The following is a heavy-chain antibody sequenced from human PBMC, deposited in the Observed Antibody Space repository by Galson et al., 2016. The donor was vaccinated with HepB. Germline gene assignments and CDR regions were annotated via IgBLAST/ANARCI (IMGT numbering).Heavy chain of an antibody. D-gene: IGHD3-10*01. CDR1: GFIFSTYA. CDR2: IRGSGGGI. V-gene: IGHV3-23*01. J-gene: IGHJ3*02. CDR3: AKESRSGLTMVRGVLDPFDI. Sequence: SLRLSCAASGFIFSTYAMNWVRQAPGKGLEWVSSIRGSGGGIDYADSVKGRFTISRDNSKNTFYLQMSSLRAEDTAVYYCAKESRSGLTMVRGVLDPFDIWGQGTLVTVSS.